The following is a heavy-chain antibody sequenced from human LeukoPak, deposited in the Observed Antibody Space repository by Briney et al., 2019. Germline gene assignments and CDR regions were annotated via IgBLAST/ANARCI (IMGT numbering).Heavy chain of an antibody. CDR1: GGTFSSYA. V-gene: IGHV1-69*13. CDR2: IIPIFGTA. D-gene: IGHD4/OR15-4a*01. Sequence: SVKVSCKASGGTFSSYAISWVRQAPGQGLEWMGRIIPIFGTANYAQKFQGRVTITADESTSTAYMELSSLRSEDTAVYYCARGGATGYNWFDPWGQGTLVTVSS. CDR3: ARGGATGYNWFDP. J-gene: IGHJ5*02.